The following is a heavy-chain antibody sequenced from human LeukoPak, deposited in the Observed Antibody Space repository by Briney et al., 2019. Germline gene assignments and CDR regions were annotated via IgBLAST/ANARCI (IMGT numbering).Heavy chain of an antibody. CDR3: ARDRKYRSSSYYYYYMDV. J-gene: IGHJ6*03. CDR2: IYTSGST. Sequence: SETLSLTCTVSGVSISSGSYYWSWIRQPAGKGLEWIGRIYTSGSTNYNPSLKSRVTISVDTSKNQFSLKLNSVTASDTAVYYCARDRKYRSSSYYYYYMDVWGNGTTVTVSS. V-gene: IGHV4-61*02. CDR1: GVSISSGSYY. D-gene: IGHD6-6*01.